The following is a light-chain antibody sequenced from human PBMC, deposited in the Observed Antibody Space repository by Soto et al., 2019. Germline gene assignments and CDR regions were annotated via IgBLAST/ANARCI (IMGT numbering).Light chain of an antibody. CDR1: QSVGNN. CDR3: QQSVKSPWT. CDR2: GAS. V-gene: IGKV3-20*01. Sequence: TQSPATLSVSPGERATLSCRASQSVGNNLAWFQHKPGQAPRLLIYGASSRATGIPDRFSGSGSGTDFTLTIGRLEPEDFAVYYCQQSVKSPWTFGQGTKVDIK. J-gene: IGKJ1*01.